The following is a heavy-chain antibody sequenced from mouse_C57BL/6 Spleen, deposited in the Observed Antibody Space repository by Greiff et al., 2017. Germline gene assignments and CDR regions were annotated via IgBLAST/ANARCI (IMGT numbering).Heavy chain of an antibody. V-gene: IGHV14-2*01. CDR2: IDPEDGET. Sequence: EVQLQQSGAELVKPGASVKLSCTASGFNIKDYYMHWVKQRTEQGLEWIGRIDPEDGETKYAPKFQGKATITADPSSNTAYLPLISRTSEDTAFYYCARYYGSSYLHFGGWGTGTTVTASS. CDR3: ARYYGSSYLHFGG. J-gene: IGHJ1*03. D-gene: IGHD1-1*01. CDR1: GFNIKDYY.